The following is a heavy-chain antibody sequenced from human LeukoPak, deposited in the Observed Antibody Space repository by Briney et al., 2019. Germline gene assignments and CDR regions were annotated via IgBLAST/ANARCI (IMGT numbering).Heavy chain of an antibody. V-gene: IGHV1-69*04. CDR2: IIPILGIA. CDR3: ARLGFLEWLSSYYYYYGMDV. D-gene: IGHD3-3*01. CDR1: GSTFSSYA. Sequence: SVNLSCNASGSTFSSYAISWVRHAPGQGLEWMGRIIPILGIANYAQKFHGRVTITADKSTSTAYMELSSLRYEDTAVYYCARLGFLEWLSSYYYYYGMDVWGQGTTVTVSS. J-gene: IGHJ6*02.